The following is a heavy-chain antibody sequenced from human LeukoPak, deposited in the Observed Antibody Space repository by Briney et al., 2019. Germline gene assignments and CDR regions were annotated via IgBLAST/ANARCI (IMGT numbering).Heavy chain of an antibody. CDR3: ARSTYYYGSGTFYSVGPFDS. CDR1: GFTFRAYA. D-gene: IGHD3-10*01. Sequence: PGASLRLSCVASGFTFRAYALHWVGQAPGQGLDWVAVVSSDGQSDFYSDSVRGRFTISRDNSRDTLYLQMDGLRAADTGLYFCARSTYYYGSGTFYSVGPFDSWGQGTLVTVSS. J-gene: IGHJ4*02. V-gene: IGHV3-30*01. CDR2: VSSDGQSD.